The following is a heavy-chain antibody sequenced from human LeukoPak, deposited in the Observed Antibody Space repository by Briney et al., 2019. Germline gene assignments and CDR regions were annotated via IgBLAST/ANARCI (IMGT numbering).Heavy chain of an antibody. CDR2: ISGSGGST. V-gene: IGHV3-23*01. J-gene: IGHJ4*02. D-gene: IGHD6-19*01. CDR1: GGSISSGAYY. Sequence: LSLTCTVSGGSISSGAYYWSWVRQAPGKGPEWVSAISGSGGSTYYADSVKGRFTISRDNSKNTLYLQMNSLRAEDTAVYYCAKDAQWHYYFDYWGQGTLVTVSS. CDR3: AKDAQWHYYFDY.